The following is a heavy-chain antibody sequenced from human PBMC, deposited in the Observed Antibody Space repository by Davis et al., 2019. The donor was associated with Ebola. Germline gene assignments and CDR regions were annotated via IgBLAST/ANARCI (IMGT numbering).Heavy chain of an antibody. CDR1: GGSFSGYY. D-gene: IGHD5-18*01. CDR2: INHSGST. J-gene: IGHJ4*02. Sequence: SETLSLTCAVYGGSFSGYYWSWIRQSPGKGLEWIGEINHSGSTNYNPSLKSRVTISVDTSKNQFSLKLSSVTAADTAVYYCARTFTEKTPMIDYWGRGAQVTVSS. CDR3: ARTFTEKTPMIDY. V-gene: IGHV4-34*01.